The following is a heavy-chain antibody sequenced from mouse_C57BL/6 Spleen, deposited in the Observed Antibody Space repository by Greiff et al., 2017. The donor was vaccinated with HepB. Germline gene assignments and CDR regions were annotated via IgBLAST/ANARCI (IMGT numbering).Heavy chain of an antibody. V-gene: IGHV1-75*01. CDR2: IFPGSGST. CDR1: GYTFTDYY. J-gene: IGHJ2*01. Sequence: QVHVKQSGPELVKPGASVKISCKASGYTFTDYYINWVKQRPGQGLEWIGWIFPGSGSTYYNEKFKGKATLTVDKSSSTAYMLLSSLTSEDSAVYFCARSKSNSYYFDYWGQGTTLTVSS. D-gene: IGHD2-5*01. CDR3: ARSKSNSYYFDY.